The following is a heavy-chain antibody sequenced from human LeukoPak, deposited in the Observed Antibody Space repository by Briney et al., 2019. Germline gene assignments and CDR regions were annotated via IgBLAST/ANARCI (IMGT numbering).Heavy chain of an antibody. CDR3: ARETSGYSSGWYGNVYYYGMDV. V-gene: IGHV1-2*02. CDR1: GYTFTSNY. D-gene: IGHD6-19*01. Sequence: ASVKVSCKASGYTFTSNYMHWVRQAPGQGLEWMGWINPNSGGTNYAQKFQGRVTMTRDTSISTAYMELSRLRSDDTAVYYCARETSGYSSGWYGNVYYYGMDVWGQGTTVTVSS. J-gene: IGHJ6*02. CDR2: INPNSGGT.